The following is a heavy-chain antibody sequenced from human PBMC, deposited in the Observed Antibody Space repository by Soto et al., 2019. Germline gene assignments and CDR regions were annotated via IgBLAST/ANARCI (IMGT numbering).Heavy chain of an antibody. CDR3: AREGRRGDFRQYNWFDP. J-gene: IGHJ5*02. CDR2: TYYRSKWYN. D-gene: IGHD3-3*01. V-gene: IGHV6-1*01. CDR1: GYSVSSNSAA. Sequence: QTLSLTCAISGYSVSSNSAAWNLIRQSPSRGLEWLGRTYYRSKWYNDYAVSVKSRITINPDTSKNQFSLQLNSVTPEDTAVYYCAREGRRGDFRQYNWFDPWGQGTLVTVSS.